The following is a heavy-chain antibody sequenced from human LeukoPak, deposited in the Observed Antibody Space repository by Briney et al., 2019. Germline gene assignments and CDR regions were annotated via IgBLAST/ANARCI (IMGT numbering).Heavy chain of an antibody. D-gene: IGHD3-22*01. CDR3: AKAPPYYSDSSGYFQH. V-gene: IGHV3-9*01. CDR1: GFTFDDSA. J-gene: IGHJ1*01. Sequence: GRSLRLSCAASGFTFDDSAMHWVRQVPGKGLEWVSGISWNSGIIDYADSVKGRFTISRDNAKNSLYLQMNNLRPDDTAFYYCAKAPPYYSDSSGYFQHWGQGTPVTVSS. CDR2: ISWNSGII.